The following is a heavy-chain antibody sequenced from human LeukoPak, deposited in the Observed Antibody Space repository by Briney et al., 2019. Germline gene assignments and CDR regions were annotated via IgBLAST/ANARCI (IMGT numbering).Heavy chain of an antibody. CDR3: ASDSSGYFGP. V-gene: IGHV3-11*01. CDR1: GFTFSDYY. J-gene: IGHJ5*02. Sequence: GSLRLSCAASGFTFSDYYMNWLRQSPGRGLEWLSYISNTGGAKYYSDSVGGRFTISRDNAKNSVYLEMNSLRAEDTAVYFCASDSSGYFGPWGQGTLVTVSS. D-gene: IGHD3-22*01. CDR2: ISNTGGAK.